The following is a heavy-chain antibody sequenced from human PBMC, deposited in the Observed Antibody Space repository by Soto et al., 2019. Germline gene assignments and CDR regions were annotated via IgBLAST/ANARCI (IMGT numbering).Heavy chain of an antibody. CDR2: ITWNGGTI. Sequence: GGSLRLSCAASGFAFDDYVMHWVRQPPGRGLEWVSGITWNGGTIRYVDSVKGRFTISRDNAENSLYLQMNSLRPEDTAVYYCAKGGSAALIAPSGRDNWFDPWGQGTQVSVSS. J-gene: IGHJ5*02. V-gene: IGHV3-9*01. CDR3: AKGGSAALIAPSGRDNWFDP. D-gene: IGHD6-13*01. CDR1: GFAFDDYV.